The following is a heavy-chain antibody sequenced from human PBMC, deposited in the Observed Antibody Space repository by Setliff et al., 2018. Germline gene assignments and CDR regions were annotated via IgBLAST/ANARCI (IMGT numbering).Heavy chain of an antibody. D-gene: IGHD2-8*02. J-gene: IGHJ6*03. CDR1: RVTFSGYY. CDR2: ITYDGET. CDR3: VREIRAWWNFSYMDV. V-gene: IGHV4-34*01. Sequence: PSETLSLTCSLHRVTFSGYYWAWIRQVPGKGLEWIGEITYDGETNYNPSLKSRFTISLDTSNLQFFLTFNYVTVEDTAVYYCVREIRAWWNFSYMDVWGKGAPVTVSS.